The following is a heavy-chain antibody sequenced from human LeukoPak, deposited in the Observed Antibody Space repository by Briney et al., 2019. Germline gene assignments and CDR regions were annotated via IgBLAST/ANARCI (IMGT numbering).Heavy chain of an antibody. J-gene: IGHJ4*02. D-gene: IGHD6-13*01. Sequence: SGGSLRLSCAASGFTFSSYGMHWVRQAPGKGLEWVAFIRYDGSNKYYADSVKGRFTISRDNSKNTLYLQMNSLRAEDTAVYYCARRIGQQLAVDYWGQGTLVTVSS. CDR1: GFTFSSYG. V-gene: IGHV3-30*02. CDR2: IRYDGSNK. CDR3: ARRIGQQLAVDY.